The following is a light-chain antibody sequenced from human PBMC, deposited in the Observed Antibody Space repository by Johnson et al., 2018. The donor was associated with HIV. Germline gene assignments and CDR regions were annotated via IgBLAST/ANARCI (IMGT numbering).Light chain of an antibody. CDR2: RNV. V-gene: IGLV1-44*01. CDR3: SAWDDSLNEYV. Sequence: TISCSGSTSNIANNTVNWYQHLPGTAPKLLMYRNVQRPSGIPDRFTGSKSGTSASLAISGLQGEDEAEYYCSAWDDSLNEYVFGAGTKVTVL. J-gene: IGLJ1*01. CDR1: TSNIANNT.